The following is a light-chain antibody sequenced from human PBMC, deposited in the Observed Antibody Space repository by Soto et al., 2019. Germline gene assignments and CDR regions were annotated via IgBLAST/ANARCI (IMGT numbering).Light chain of an antibody. CDR3: MQALQTPCT. CDR2: LGS. CDR1: QSLLHSNGYNY. J-gene: IGKJ1*01. V-gene: IGKV2-28*01. Sequence: DIVMTQSPLSLPVTPGEPASISCRYSQSLLHSNGYNYVDWYLQKPGQSPQLLIYLGSNRASRVPDRFSCSGSGTDCTLKISRVEAEDVGFYYCMQALQTPCTFGQGTKVEIK.